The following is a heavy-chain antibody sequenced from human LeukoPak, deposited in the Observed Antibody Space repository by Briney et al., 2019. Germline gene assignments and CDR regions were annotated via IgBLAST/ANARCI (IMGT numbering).Heavy chain of an antibody. J-gene: IGHJ6*02. CDR2: ISSSSSYI. Sequence: GGSLRLSCAASGFTFSSYSMNWVRQAPGKGLEWVPSISSSSSYIYYADSVKGRFTIPRDNAKNSLYLQMNSLRAEDTAVYYCARDEQADSTPDGMDVWGQGTTVTVSS. CDR3: ARDEQADSTPDGMDV. CDR1: GFTFSSYS. D-gene: IGHD2-15*01. V-gene: IGHV3-21*01.